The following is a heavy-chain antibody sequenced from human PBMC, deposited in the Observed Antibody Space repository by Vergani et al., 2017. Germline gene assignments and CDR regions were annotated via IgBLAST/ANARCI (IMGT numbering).Heavy chain of an antibody. CDR1: GYTFTSYG. Sequence: QVQLVQSGAEVKKPGASVKVSCKASGYTFTSYGISWVRQAPGQGLEWMGWISAYNGNTNYAQKLLGRVTMTTDTSTSTAYMELRSRRSDDTAVYYCARDGGHLGGSSTTLYYYYGMDVWGQGTTVTVSS. CDR2: ISAYNGNT. D-gene: IGHD2-2*01. CDR3: ARDGGHLGGSSTTLYYYYGMDV. J-gene: IGHJ6*02. V-gene: IGHV1-18*04.